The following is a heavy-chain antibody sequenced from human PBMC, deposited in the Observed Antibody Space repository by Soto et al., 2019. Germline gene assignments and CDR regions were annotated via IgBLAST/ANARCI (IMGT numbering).Heavy chain of an antibody. V-gene: IGHV4-30-4*01. CDR2: IYYSGST. Sequence: PSETLSLTCTVSGGSISSGDYYWSWIRQPPGKGLEWIGYIYYSGSTYYNPSLKSRVTISVDTSKNQFSLKLSSVTAADTAVYYCARAALRTTVTMEAWFDPWGQGTLVTVSS. CDR3: ARAALRTTVTMEAWFDP. D-gene: IGHD4-4*01. J-gene: IGHJ5*02. CDR1: GGSISSGDYY.